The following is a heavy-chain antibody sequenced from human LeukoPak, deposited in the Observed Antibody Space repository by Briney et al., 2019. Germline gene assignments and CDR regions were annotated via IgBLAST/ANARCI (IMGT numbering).Heavy chain of an antibody. CDR3: ARDKWWSGPVDY. CDR1: GGSFSGYY. Sequence: SETLSLTCAVYGGSFSGYYWSWIRQPPGKGLEWIGEINHSGSTNYNPSLKSRVTISVDTSKNQFSLKLSSVTAADTAVYYCARDKWWSGPVDYWGQGTLVTVSS. D-gene: IGHD3-3*01. V-gene: IGHV4-34*01. J-gene: IGHJ4*02. CDR2: INHSGST.